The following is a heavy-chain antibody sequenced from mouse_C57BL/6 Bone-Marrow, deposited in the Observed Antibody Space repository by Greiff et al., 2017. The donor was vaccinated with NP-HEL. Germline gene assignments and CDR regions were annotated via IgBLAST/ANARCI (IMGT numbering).Heavy chain of an antibody. J-gene: IGHJ4*01. CDR2: ISSGSSTI. CDR3: ARPLPMDY. V-gene: IGHV5-17*01. CDR1: GFTFSDYG. Sequence: VQLQQSGGGLVKPGGSLKLSCAASGFTFSDYGMHWVRQAPEKGLEWVAYISSGSSTIYYADTVKGRFNISRDNAKNTLFLQMTSLRSEDTAMYYCARPLPMDYWGQGTSVTVSS.